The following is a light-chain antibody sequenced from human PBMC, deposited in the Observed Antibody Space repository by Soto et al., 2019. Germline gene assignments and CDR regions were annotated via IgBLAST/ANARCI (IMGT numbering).Light chain of an antibody. CDR1: TGAVTSGHY. CDR2: DTT. V-gene: IGLV7-46*01. Sequence: QSVVTQEPSLTVSPGGTVTLTCGSSTGAVTSGHYPYWFQQKPGQAPRTLIYDTTNRHSWTPARFSGSLLGGKAALTLAGAQTDDEADYYCLLSYSGTNWVFGGGTKLTVL. CDR3: LLSYSGTNWV. J-gene: IGLJ3*02.